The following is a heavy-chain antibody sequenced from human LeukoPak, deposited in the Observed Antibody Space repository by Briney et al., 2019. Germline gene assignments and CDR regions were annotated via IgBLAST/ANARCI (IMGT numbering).Heavy chain of an antibody. Sequence: RTSQTLSLTCTFSGDSISSGGYYWSWIRQHPGKGLEWIGYILYSGTTYHNPSLRSRIAMSVDPSKNPFSLKLSSVTAADTAVYYCAREGASSGWDFVDYWGQGTLVTVSS. CDR1: GDSISSGGYY. CDR2: ILYSGTT. V-gene: IGHV4-30-4*01. J-gene: IGHJ4*02. D-gene: IGHD6-19*01. CDR3: AREGASSGWDFVDY.